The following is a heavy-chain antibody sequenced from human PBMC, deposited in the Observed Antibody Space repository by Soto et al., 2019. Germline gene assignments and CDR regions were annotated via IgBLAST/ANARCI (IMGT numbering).Heavy chain of an antibody. D-gene: IGHD6-13*01. CDR1: GFTFSSYS. CDR3: ARDGGYSSSWYWTNYYYGMDV. V-gene: IGHV3-48*02. Sequence: GGSLRLSCAASGFTFSSYSMNWVRQAPGKGLEWVPYISSSSSTIYYADSVKGRFTISRDNAKSSLYLQMNSLRDEDTAVYYCARDGGYSSSWYWTNYYYGMDVWVQGTTVTVSS. CDR2: ISSSSSTI. J-gene: IGHJ6*02.